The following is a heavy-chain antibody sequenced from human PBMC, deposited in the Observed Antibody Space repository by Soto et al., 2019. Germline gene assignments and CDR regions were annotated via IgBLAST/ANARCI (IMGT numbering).Heavy chain of an antibody. J-gene: IGHJ3*01. V-gene: IGHV4-59*02. D-gene: IGHD1-26*01. CDR2: IYYRGRT. CDR3: ARLSGIYRNDAFDF. Sequence: PSETLSLTCTVSDGPVSGYYWSWSRQPPGKGLEWIGYIYYRGRTNYNPSLKSRVTISVDASKKQISLKLWSITAADTAVYYCARLSGIYRNDAFDFWGQGTMVTVSS. CDR1: DGPVSGYY.